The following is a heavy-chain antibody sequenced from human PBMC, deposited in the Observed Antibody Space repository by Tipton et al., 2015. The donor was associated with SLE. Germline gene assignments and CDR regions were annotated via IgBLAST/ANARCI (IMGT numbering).Heavy chain of an antibody. CDR3: ARDSITMVQGDTVSLSWLDP. J-gene: IGHJ5*02. V-gene: IGHV4-59*12. CDR1: GASISPYY. D-gene: IGHD3-10*01. CDR2: IYYSGST. Sequence: TLSLTCTVPGASISPYYWNWIRQPPGKGLEWIGYIYYSGSTNYNPSLKSRVTISVDTSNNQFSLKLSSVTAADTAVYYCARDSITMVQGDTVSLSWLDPWGQGTLVTVSS.